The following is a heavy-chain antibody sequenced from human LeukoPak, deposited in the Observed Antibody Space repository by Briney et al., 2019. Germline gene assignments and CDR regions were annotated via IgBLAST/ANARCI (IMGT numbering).Heavy chain of an antibody. D-gene: IGHD2/OR15-2a*01. J-gene: IGHJ1*01. CDR1: GYTFTSYD. V-gene: IGHV1-8*01. CDR3: ARSRRTTTPIDLYFQH. CDR2: MNPNSGNT. Sequence: GASVKVSCKASGYTFTSYDINWVRQATGQGLEWMGWMNPNSGNTGYAQKFQGRVTMTRNTSISTAYMELSSLRSEDTAVYYCARSRRTTTPIDLYFQHWGQGTLVTVSS.